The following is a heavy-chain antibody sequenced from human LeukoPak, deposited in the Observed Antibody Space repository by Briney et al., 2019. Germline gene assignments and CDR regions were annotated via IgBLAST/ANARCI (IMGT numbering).Heavy chain of an antibody. J-gene: IGHJ6*03. CDR1: GYTLTELS. V-gene: IGHV1-24*01. CDR2: FDPEDGET. Sequence: ASVKVSCKVSGYTLTELSMHWVRQAPGKGLEWMGGFDPEDGETIYAQKFQGRVTMTEDTSTDTAYMELSSLRSEDTAVYYCATGSFHYYYYYMDVWGKGTTVTVSS. CDR3: ATGSFHYYYYYMDV.